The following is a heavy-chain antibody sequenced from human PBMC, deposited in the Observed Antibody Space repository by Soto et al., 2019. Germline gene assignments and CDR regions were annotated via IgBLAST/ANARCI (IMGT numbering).Heavy chain of an antibody. CDR3: ARRSNPYYYGSGGYYKNNWFDP. CDR1: DGSFSGYY. J-gene: IGHJ5*02. Sequence: SETLSLTCAVYDGSFSGYYWSWIRQPPGKGLEWIGEINHSGSTNYNPSLKSRVTISVDTSKNQFSLKLSSVTAADTAVYYCARRSNPYYYGSGGYYKNNWFDPWGQGTLVTVSS. D-gene: IGHD3-10*01. V-gene: IGHV4-34*01. CDR2: INHSGST.